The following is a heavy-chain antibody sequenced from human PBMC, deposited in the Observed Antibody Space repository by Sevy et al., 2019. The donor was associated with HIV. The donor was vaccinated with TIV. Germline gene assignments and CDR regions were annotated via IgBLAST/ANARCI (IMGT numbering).Heavy chain of an antibody. V-gene: IGHV3-48*03. D-gene: IGHD4-17*01. CDR1: GFSFSSYE. CDR2: ISNSGTTI. Sequence: GGSLRLSCAASGFSFSSYEMNWVRQAPGKGLEWVSYISNSGTTISYSDSVRGRFTISRDNARNLLYLQMNSLRAEDTAVYDCARDLPPSATTVAHFDCWGQGTLVTVSS. CDR3: ARDLPPSATTVAHFDC. J-gene: IGHJ4*02.